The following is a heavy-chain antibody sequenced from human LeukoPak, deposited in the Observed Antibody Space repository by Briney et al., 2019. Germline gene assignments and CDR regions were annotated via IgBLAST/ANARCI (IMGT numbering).Heavy chain of an antibody. CDR3: ARVTGQDIVVLVAASLGY. J-gene: IGHJ4*02. D-gene: IGHD2-15*01. CDR2: ISISSSYI. CDR1: VFTFSSYS. V-gene: IGHV3-21*01. Sequence: PGGALRLSCAASVFTFSSYSMNWVRPDPGKGLEWVSSISISSSYIDYADSVKGRFTIARDNDKNSLYLQLNILRAEDTAVYYCARVTGQDIVVLVAASLGYWGQGTLVTVSS.